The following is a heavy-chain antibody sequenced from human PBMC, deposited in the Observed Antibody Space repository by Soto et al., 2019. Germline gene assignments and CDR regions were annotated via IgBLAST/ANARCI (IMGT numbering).Heavy chain of an antibody. CDR3: ARVYVLVVVIDY. CDR1: GGSVSSSSYY. CDR2: VYYSGST. Sequence: PSETLSLTCTVSGGSVSSSSYYWGWVRQPPGKGLEWIGSVYYSGSTYYNPSLESRVTISVDTSKNQFSLKLSSVSAADTAVYYCARVYVLVVVIDYWGQGTLVTVSS. V-gene: IGHV4-39*07. J-gene: IGHJ4*02. D-gene: IGHD3-22*01.